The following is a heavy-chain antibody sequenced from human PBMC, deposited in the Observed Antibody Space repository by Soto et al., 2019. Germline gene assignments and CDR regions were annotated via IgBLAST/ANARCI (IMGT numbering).Heavy chain of an antibody. J-gene: IGHJ4*02. V-gene: IGHV3-30-3*01. CDR3: ARPLSSGGSGWFNY. Sequence: QVQLVESGGGVVQPGRSLRLSCAASGFTFSSYAMHWVRQAPGKGLEWVAVISYDGSNKYYADSVKGRFTISRDNSKNTLYLQMNSLRAEDTGVHYCARPLSSGGSGWFNYWGQGTLVTVSS. CDR1: GFTFSSYA. CDR2: ISYDGSNK. D-gene: IGHD6-19*01.